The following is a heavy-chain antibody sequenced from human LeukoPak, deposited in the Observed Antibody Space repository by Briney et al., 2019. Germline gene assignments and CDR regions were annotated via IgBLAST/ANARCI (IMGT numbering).Heavy chain of an antibody. V-gene: IGHV3-30-3*01. D-gene: IGHD4-17*01. CDR3: ARERRTTVNTGSRHYYYGMDV. Sequence: GGSLRLSCAASGFTFSSYAMHWVRQAPGKGLEWVAVISYDGSNKYYADSVKGRFTISRDNSKNTLYLQMNSLRAEDTAVYYCARERRTTVNTGSRHYYYGMDVWGQGTTVTVSS. CDR2: ISYDGSNK. CDR1: GFTFSSYA. J-gene: IGHJ6*02.